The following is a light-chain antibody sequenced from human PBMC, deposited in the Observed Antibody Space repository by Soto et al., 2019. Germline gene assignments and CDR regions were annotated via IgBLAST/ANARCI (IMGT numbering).Light chain of an antibody. Sequence: QSALTQPPSASGSPGQSVTISCTGTSNDVGGYNYVSWYQQHPGKAPKLMIYEVTKRPSGVPDRFSGSKSGNTASLTVSGLQAEDEADYYCSSYAGSNAHWVFGVGTKLTVL. CDR2: EVT. CDR3: SSYAGSNAHWV. J-gene: IGLJ3*02. V-gene: IGLV2-8*01. CDR1: SNDVGGYNY.